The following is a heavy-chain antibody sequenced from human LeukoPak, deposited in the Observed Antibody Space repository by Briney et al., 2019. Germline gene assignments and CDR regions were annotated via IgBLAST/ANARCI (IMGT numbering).Heavy chain of an antibody. V-gene: IGHV3-33*01. Sequence: GGSLRLSCAASGFPFSNYAMHWVRQDPGKGLEWVAVIWYDGSDKYYGESLKGRFTISGDNSKNTLYLQMNSLRAEDSAVYYCARGPPGDFWTYDYYYYGMDVWGQGTTAPVSS. CDR2: IWYDGSDK. CDR3: ARGPPGDFWTYDYYYYGMDV. D-gene: IGHD3/OR15-3a*01. J-gene: IGHJ6*02. CDR1: GFPFSNYA.